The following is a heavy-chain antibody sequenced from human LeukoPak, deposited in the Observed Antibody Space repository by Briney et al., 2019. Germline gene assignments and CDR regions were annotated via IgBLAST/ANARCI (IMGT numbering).Heavy chain of an antibody. CDR3: ARDRQAAPEYYFDY. J-gene: IGHJ4*02. D-gene: IGHD1-14*01. CDR1: GFTFSNYA. CDR2: ISSSSSYI. Sequence: GGSLRLSCAASGFTFSNYAMSWVRQAPGKGLEWVSSISSSSSYIYYADSVKGRFTISRDNAKNSLYLQMNSLRAEDTAVYYCARDRQAAPEYYFDYWGQGTLVTVSS. V-gene: IGHV3-21*01.